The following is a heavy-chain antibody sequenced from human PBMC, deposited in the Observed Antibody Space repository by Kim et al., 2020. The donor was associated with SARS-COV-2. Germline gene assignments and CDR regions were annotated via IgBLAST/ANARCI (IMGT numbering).Heavy chain of an antibody. CDR2: VYYSGST. Sequence: SETLSLTCTVSGGSISSYYWSWIRQPPGKGLEWIGYVYYSGSTNYNPSLKSRVTISVDTSKNQFSLKLNSVTAADTAVYYCARGHCGGDNCNFSYWFDPWGQGTLVTVSS. CDR1: GGSISSYY. J-gene: IGHJ5*02. CDR3: ARGHCGGDNCNFSYWFDP. V-gene: IGHV4-59*01. D-gene: IGHD2-21*01.